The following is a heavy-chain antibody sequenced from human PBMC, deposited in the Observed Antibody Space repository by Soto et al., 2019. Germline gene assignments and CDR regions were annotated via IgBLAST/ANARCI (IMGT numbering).Heavy chain of an antibody. CDR2: ISAYSGNT. V-gene: IGHV1-18*01. Sequence: QVQLVQSGAEVKKPGASVKVSCKASGYTFTSYGISWVRQAPGQGLEWMGWISAYSGNTNYAQKGRGRVTMTTDTSPSTAYMELRSLRSDDTAVYYCARDEPIPNVGGGKDYWGQGTLVTVSS. J-gene: IGHJ4*02. CDR3: ARDEPIPNVGGGKDY. D-gene: IGHD3-16*01. CDR1: GYTFTSYG.